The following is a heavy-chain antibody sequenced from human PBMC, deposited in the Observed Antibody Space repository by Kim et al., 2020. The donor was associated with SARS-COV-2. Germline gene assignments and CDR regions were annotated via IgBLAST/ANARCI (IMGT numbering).Heavy chain of an antibody. CDR1: GFTFSRFA. J-gene: IGHJ4*02. CDR2: ISDSGART. Sequence: GGSLRLSCAASGFTFSRFAMSWARQAPGKGLEWVSTISDSGARTHYADSVRGRFTISRDNPKSNLFLQMNNLRVEDTAVYYCDASDYWGQGSLVTVSS. V-gene: IGHV3-23*01. CDR3: DASDY.